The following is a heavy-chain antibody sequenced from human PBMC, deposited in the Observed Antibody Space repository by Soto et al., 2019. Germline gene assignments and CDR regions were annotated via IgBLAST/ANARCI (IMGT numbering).Heavy chain of an antibody. D-gene: IGHD3-16*01. CDR3: AHIMITWGGVSALDAFDM. CDR1: GFSLSAVRVG. CDR2: IYWDDDR. J-gene: IGHJ3*02. Sequence: SGPTLVNPTQTLTLTCSFSGFSLSAVRVGVAWIRQPPGKALEWLAIIYWDDDRRYSPSLKTRLAITKDTSKNQVVLTMTNLDPGDTATYYCAHIMITWGGVSALDAFDMWGQGTMVTVSS. V-gene: IGHV2-5*02.